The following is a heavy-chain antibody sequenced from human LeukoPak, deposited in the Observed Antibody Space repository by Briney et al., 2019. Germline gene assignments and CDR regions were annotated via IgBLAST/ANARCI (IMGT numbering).Heavy chain of an antibody. Sequence: AASVKVSCKASGYTFTGYYMSWVRQAPGQGFEWMGWINPNSGATNYAQKFQGRVTMTRDTSITTAYMEVSGLTFDDTAVYYCARGMAITPKWDQRFGAFDIWGQGTMVTVSS. CDR1: GYTFTGYY. J-gene: IGHJ3*02. CDR3: ARGMAITPKWDQRFGAFDI. CDR2: INPNSGAT. V-gene: IGHV1-2*02. D-gene: IGHD1-26*01.